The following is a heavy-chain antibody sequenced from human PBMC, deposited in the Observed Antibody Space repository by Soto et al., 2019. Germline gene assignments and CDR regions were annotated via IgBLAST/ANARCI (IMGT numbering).Heavy chain of an antibody. D-gene: IGHD2-2*01. CDR2: IYPGDSDT. CDR3: ARHAMQVRSYYYYYMDV. J-gene: IGHJ6*03. CDR1: GYSFTSYW. V-gene: IGHV5-51*01. Sequence: GESLKISCNGSGYSFTSYWIGWVRQMPGKGLEWMGIIYPGDSDTRYSPSFQGQVTISADKSISTAYLQGSSLKASDTAMYYCARHAMQVRSYYYYYMDVWGKGTTVTVSS.